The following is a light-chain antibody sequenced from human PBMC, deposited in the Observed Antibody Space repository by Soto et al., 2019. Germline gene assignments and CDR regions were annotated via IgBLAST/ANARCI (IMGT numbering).Light chain of an antibody. CDR3: QQYAYSPRT. V-gene: IGKV3-20*01. CDR1: QSVSSSY. Sequence: ETVLTQSPGTLSLSPGERATLSCRASQSVSSSYLAWYQQKPGQAPRLLIYGASSRATGIPDRFSGSGSGTDFTLTIRRLEPEDFAVYYCQQYAYSPRTFGQGTKVEIK. CDR2: GAS. J-gene: IGKJ1*01.